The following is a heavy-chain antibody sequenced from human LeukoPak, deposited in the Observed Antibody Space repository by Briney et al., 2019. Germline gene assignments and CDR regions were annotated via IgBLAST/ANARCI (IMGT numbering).Heavy chain of an antibody. CDR3: ARLSTATRHWLAASDI. CDR1: GYSFTDYF. D-gene: IGHD6-19*01. V-gene: IGHV1-2*06. Sequence: ALVKVSCKASGYSFTDYFLYWVRQAPGQGLEWMGRINPDAGDTNYAQTFQGRFTMTRDTSISTAYMELSSLKSDDTAVYYCARLSTATRHWLAASDIWGQGTVVTVSS. J-gene: IGHJ3*02. CDR2: INPDAGDT.